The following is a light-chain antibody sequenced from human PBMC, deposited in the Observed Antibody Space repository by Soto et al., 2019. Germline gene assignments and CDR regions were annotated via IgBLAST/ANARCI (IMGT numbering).Light chain of an antibody. CDR3: QQYGSSPST. CDR1: QSFSSY. J-gene: IGKJ2*02. Sequence: EIVLTQSPGTLSLSPGERATLSCRTSQSFSSYLAWYQQKPGQAPRLLIYAASIRATGIPDRFSGSGAGTAFTLTISRLETEDFAVYYCQQYGSSPSTFGQGTKLEIK. CDR2: AAS. V-gene: IGKV3-20*01.